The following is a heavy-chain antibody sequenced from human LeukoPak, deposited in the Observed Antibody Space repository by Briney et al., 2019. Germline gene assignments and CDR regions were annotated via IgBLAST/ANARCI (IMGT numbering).Heavy chain of an antibody. CDR1: GFTFSSYA. J-gene: IGHJ4*02. V-gene: IGHV3-23*01. Sequence: PGGSLRLSCAASGFTFSSYAMSWVRQAPGKGLEWVSAISGSGSTIYYADSVKGRFTISRDNAKNSLYLQMNSLRAEDTAVYYCARGSSVDYWGQGTLVTVSS. D-gene: IGHD3-16*01. CDR2: ISGSGSTI. CDR3: ARGSSVDY.